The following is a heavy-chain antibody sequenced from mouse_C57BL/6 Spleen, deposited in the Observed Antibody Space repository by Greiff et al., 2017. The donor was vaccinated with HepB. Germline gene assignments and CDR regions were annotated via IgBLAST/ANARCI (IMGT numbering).Heavy chain of an antibody. J-gene: IGHJ3*01. CDR1: GYSITSGYY. D-gene: IGHD3-2*02. V-gene: IGHV3-6*01. CDR2: ISYDGSN. Sequence: EVKLQESGPGLVKPSQSLSLTCSVTGYSITSGYYWNWIRQFPGNKLEWMGYISYDGSNNYNPSLKNRISITRDTSKNQFFLKLNSVTTEDTATYYCARDRSSGYVTYWGQGTLVTVSA. CDR3: ARDRSSGYVTY.